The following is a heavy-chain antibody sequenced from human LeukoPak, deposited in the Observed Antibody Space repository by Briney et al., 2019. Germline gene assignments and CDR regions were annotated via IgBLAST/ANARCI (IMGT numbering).Heavy chain of an antibody. J-gene: IGHJ4*02. V-gene: IGHV1-46*01. CDR1: GYTFTNFY. CDR3: VRGLLYDFWSGYLSYFDY. D-gene: IGHD3-3*01. CDR2: VNPSGDST. Sequence: GASVKASCKASGYTFTNFYIHWIRQSPGQGLEWMGTVNPSGDSTDYAEKFQGRVTMTRDTSTSTVYMELSSLRSEDTAVFYCVRGLLYDFWSGYLSYFDYWGQGTLVTVSS.